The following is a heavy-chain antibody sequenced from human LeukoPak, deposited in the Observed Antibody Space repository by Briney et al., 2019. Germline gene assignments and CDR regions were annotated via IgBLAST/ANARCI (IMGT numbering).Heavy chain of an antibody. J-gene: IGHJ4*02. V-gene: IGHV3-74*01. Sequence: TGGSLRLSCAASGFTFSDYWMHWVRQAPGKGLVGVSRINRDGRITSYADSVKGRFTISRDNAKNSLYLQMNSLRAEDTAVYYCARVAINDYGDYFDYWGQGTLVTVSS. D-gene: IGHD4-17*01. CDR1: GFTFSDYW. CDR2: INRDGRIT. CDR3: ARVAINDYGDYFDY.